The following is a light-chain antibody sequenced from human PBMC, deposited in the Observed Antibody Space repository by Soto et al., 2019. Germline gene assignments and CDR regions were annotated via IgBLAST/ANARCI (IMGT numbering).Light chain of an antibody. V-gene: IGKV1-5*01. CDR3: QQYKSFWT. Sequence: DIQMPQYPSILSASVGDRVTITCRSSQTITNWLAWYQQKPGKAPRLLIYDASSLESWVPSRFSGSGSGTEFTLTISSLQSEDFATYYCQQYKSFWTFGQGTKVDI. CDR2: DAS. J-gene: IGKJ1*01. CDR1: QTITNW.